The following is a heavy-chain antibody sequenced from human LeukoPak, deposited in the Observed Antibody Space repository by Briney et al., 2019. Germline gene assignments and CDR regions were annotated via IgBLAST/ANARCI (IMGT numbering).Heavy chain of an antibody. CDR2: ISYDGSNK. J-gene: IGHJ4*02. V-gene: IGHV3-30*18. Sequence: GGSLRLSCAASGFTFSSYGMHWVRQAPGKGLEWVAVISYDGSNKYYADSVKGRFTISRDNSKNTLYLQMNSLRAEDTAVYYCAKEGIGTHLDYWGQGTLVTVSS. CDR3: AKEGIGTHLDY. CDR1: GFTFSSYG.